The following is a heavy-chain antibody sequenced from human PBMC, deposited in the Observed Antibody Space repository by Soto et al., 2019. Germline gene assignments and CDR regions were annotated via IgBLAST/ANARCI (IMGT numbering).Heavy chain of an antibody. V-gene: IGHV1-69*13. J-gene: IGHJ1*01. CDR3: APEDVGSAGGYF. CDR2: IIPIFSKT. Sequence: PSEHIACQTSGVTFTTSSFVWVQKGPGPGLAWMGGIIPIFSKTNFAPKFQGRVTFTADESTRTVYMELSSLRSEDTAIYYCAPEDVGSAGGYF. CDR1: GVTFTTSS. D-gene: IGHD3-16*01.